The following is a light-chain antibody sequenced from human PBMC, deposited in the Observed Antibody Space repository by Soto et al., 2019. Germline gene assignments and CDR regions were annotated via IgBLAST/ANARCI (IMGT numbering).Light chain of an antibody. Sequence: QSALTQPASVSGAPGQSITISCTRTSSDIGGYNFVSWYQHHPGKAPKLMIFAVSNRPSGVSNRFSGSKSGNTASLTISGLQPEDEADYFCYSYTSSSTNVFGSGTKLTVL. CDR2: AVS. V-gene: IGLV2-14*01. CDR3: YSYTSSSTNV. J-gene: IGLJ1*01. CDR1: SSDIGGYNF.